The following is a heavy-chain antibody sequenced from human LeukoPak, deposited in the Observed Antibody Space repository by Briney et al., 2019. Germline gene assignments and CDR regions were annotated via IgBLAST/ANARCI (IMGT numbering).Heavy chain of an antibody. Sequence: SETLSLTCAVSGYSISSGYYWGWIRQPPGKGLEWIGSIYHSGSTYYNPSLKSRVTISVDTSKNQFSLKLSSVTAADTAVYYCARGGRWLQLWGGFDYWGQGTLVTVSS. J-gene: IGHJ4*02. V-gene: IGHV4-38-2*01. CDR3: ARGGRWLQLWGGFDY. D-gene: IGHD5-24*01. CDR1: GYSISSGYY. CDR2: IYHSGST.